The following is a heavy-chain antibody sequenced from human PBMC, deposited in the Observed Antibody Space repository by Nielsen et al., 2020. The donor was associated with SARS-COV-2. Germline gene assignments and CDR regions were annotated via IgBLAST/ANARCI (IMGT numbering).Heavy chain of an antibody. V-gene: IGHV3-23*01. CDR1: GFTFSNYA. Sequence: GGSLRLSCAASGFTFSNYAMSWVRQAPGKGLEWISSISGSGDATHYADSVKGRFTISRDNSKNTLYLQMESLRAEDTAVYYCAKGHSVQSGYSYGLNDYWGQGTLVTVSS. CDR3: AKGHSVQSGYSYGLNDY. J-gene: IGHJ4*02. CDR2: ISGSGDAT. D-gene: IGHD5-18*01.